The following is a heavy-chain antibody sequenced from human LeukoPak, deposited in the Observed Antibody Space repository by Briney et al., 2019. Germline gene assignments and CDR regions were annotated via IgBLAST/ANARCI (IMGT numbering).Heavy chain of an antibody. Sequence: GGSLRLSCAASGFTFSSYAMSWVRQAPGKGLEWVSTISGSGGSTYYADSVKGRFTISRDNSKNTLYLQMNSLRAEDTAVYYCAKVEGSGYYDFWGGSENWFDPWGQGTLVTVSS. D-gene: IGHD3-3*01. CDR3: AKVEGSGYYDFWGGSENWFDP. CDR1: GFTFSSYA. CDR2: ISGSGGST. J-gene: IGHJ5*02. V-gene: IGHV3-23*01.